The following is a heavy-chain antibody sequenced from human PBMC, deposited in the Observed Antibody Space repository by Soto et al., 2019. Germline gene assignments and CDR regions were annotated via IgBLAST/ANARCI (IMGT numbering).Heavy chain of an antibody. V-gene: IGHV3-74*01. CDR2: INSDGSST. CDR3: AVSDPQWELLGY. D-gene: IGHD1-26*01. CDR1: GFTFSSYW. Sequence: LRLSCAASGFTFSSYWMHWVRQAPGKGLVWVSRINSDGSSTSYADSVKGRFTIFRDNAKNTLYLQMNSLRAEDTAVYYCAVSDPQWELLGYWGQGTLVTVSS. J-gene: IGHJ4*02.